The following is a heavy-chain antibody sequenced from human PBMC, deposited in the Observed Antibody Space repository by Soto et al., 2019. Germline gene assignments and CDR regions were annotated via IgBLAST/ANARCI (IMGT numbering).Heavy chain of an antibody. CDR1: GFTFSSYS. J-gene: IGHJ5*02. CDR3: ARGKGEGWFDP. Sequence: EVQLVESGGGLVKPGGSLRLSCAASGFTFSSYSMNGVRQAPGKGLEWVSSISSSSSYIYYADSVKGRFTISRDNAKNSLYLQMNSLRAEDTAVYYCARGKGEGWFDPWGQGTLVTVSS. V-gene: IGHV3-21*01. CDR2: ISSSSSYI.